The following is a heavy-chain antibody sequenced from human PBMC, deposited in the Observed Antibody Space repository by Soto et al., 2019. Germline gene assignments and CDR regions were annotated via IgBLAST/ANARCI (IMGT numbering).Heavy chain of an antibody. CDR3: ATIKLGSNRLGY. D-gene: IGHD3-10*01. J-gene: IGHJ4*02. Sequence: SETLSLTCTVSGGSISTYYWSWVRQPPGKGLEWIGFTHYTGSTKYNPSLQSRVTISVDTSKNQFSLKVSSVTAADTAVYYCATIKLGSNRLGYWGQGTLVTVSS. CDR2: THYTGST. CDR1: GGSISTYY. V-gene: IGHV4-59*08.